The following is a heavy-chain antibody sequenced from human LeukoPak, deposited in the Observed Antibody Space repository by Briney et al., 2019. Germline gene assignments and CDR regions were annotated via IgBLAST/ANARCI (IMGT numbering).Heavy chain of an antibody. CDR3: ARVDDLDAFDI. Sequence: PGRSLRLSCAASGFTFSSYAMHWVRQAPGKGLEWVAVVSDDGSNTYYADSVKGRFTVSRDNTKNTLYLHMNGLRAEDTAVYYCARVDDLDAFDIWGQGTMVTVSS. CDR1: GFTFSSYA. D-gene: IGHD2-2*03. J-gene: IGHJ3*02. V-gene: IGHV3-30*04. CDR2: VSDDGSNT.